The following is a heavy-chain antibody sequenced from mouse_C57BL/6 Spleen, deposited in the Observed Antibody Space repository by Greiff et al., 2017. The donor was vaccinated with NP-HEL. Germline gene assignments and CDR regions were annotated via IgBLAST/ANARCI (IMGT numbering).Heavy chain of an antibody. CDR3: ARHGDGQGAMDY. Sequence: EVMLVESGGGLVQPGGSLKLSCAASGFTFSDYGMAWVRQAPRKGPEWVAFISNLAYSIYYADTVTGRFTISRENAKNTLYLEMSSLRSEDTAMDYCARHGDGQGAMDYWGQGTSVTVSS. CDR1: GFTFSDYG. CDR2: ISNLAYSI. D-gene: IGHD2-3*01. J-gene: IGHJ4*01. V-gene: IGHV5-15*01.